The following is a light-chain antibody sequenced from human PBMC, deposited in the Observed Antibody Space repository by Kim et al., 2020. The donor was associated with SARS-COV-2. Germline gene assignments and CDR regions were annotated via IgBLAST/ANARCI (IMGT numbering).Light chain of an antibody. Sequence: YPGERATLSGRASQSVSSSYLAWYQQKPGQAPRLLIYGASSRATGIPDRFSGRGSGTDFTLTISRLEPEDFAVYYCQQYGSSSWTFGQGTKVDIK. CDR1: QSVSSSY. J-gene: IGKJ1*01. CDR2: GAS. CDR3: QQYGSSSWT. V-gene: IGKV3-20*01.